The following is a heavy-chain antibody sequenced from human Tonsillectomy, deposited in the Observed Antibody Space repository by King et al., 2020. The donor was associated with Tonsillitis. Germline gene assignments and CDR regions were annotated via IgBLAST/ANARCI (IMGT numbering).Heavy chain of an antibody. V-gene: IGHV3-30*03. CDR2: ISYDGSNK. Sequence: VQLVESGGGVVQLGRSLTLSCAASGFTFSSYGMHWVRQAPGKGLEWVAVISYDGSNKFYADSVKGRFTISRDNSKNTLYLQMNTLRAEDTAVYYCAIGGAGVNSSGWDLDYWGQGTLVIVSS. CDR1: GFTFSSYG. J-gene: IGHJ4*02. CDR3: AIGGAGVNSSGWDLDY. D-gene: IGHD6-19*01.